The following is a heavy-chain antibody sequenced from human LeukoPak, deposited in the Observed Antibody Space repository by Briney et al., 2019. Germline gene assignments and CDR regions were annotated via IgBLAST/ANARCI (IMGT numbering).Heavy chain of an antibody. D-gene: IGHD4-23*01. CDR1: GGSISSGDYY. Sequence: PSQTLSLTCTVSGGSISSGDYYWSWIRQSPGKGLEWIGYIYYSGSTYYIPSLESRVTISVDTSKNQFSLKLSSVTAADTAVYYCARDHAVVQQGAFDFWGQGTMVTVSS. J-gene: IGHJ3*01. V-gene: IGHV4-30-4*01. CDR3: ARDHAVVQQGAFDF. CDR2: IYYSGST.